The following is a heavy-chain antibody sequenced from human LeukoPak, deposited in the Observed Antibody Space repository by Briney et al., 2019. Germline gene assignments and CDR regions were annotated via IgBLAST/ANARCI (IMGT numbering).Heavy chain of an antibody. CDR2: ISGSGGDT. CDR1: GFTFSSYA. CDR3: AKAAEASRLRPDYFDY. J-gene: IGHJ4*02. Sequence: GGSLRLSCAASGFTFSSYAMHWVRQAPGKGLEWVSAISGSGGDTCYADSVKGRFTISRDNSKNTLYLQMNSLRAEDTAVYYCAKAAEASRLRPDYFDYWGQGTLVTVSS. V-gene: IGHV3-23*01. D-gene: IGHD4-17*01.